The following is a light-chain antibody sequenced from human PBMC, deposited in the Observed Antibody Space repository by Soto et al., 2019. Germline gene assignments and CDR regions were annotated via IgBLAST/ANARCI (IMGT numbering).Light chain of an antibody. CDR1: QSISRW. Sequence: DIQMTQSPSTLSASVGDRVTITCRAGQSISRWLAWYQQKPGKAPKLLIYQASTLESGVPLRFSGSGSGTEFPLAISGLQPDGSANYFWEQYNSYWTFGQGTKVDIK. V-gene: IGKV1-5*03. CDR3: EQYNSYWT. J-gene: IGKJ1*01. CDR2: QAS.